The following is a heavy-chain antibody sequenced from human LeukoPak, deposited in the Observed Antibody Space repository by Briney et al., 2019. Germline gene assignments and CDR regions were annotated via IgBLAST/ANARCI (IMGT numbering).Heavy chain of an antibody. D-gene: IGHD5-18*01. J-gene: IGHJ4*02. Sequence: GGSLRLSCAASGFTFSSYAMHWVRQAPGKGLEYVSAISSNGGSTYYANSVKGRFTISRDNSKNTLYLQMGSLRAEDTALYYCAKLLLGYSYGYDYWGQGTLVTVSS. CDR1: GFTFSSYA. V-gene: IGHV3-64*01. CDR2: ISSNGGST. CDR3: AKLLLGYSYGYDY.